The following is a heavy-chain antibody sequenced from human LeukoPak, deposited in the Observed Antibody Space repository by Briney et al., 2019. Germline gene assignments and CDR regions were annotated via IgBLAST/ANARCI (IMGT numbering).Heavy chain of an antibody. CDR3: AREGYSSSSFDY. Sequence: SQTLSLTCTVSGGSISSGGYYWSWIRQHPGKGLEWIEYIYYSGSTYYNPSLKSRVTISVDTSKNQFSLKLSSVTAADTAVYYCAREGYSSSSFDYWGQGTLVTVSS. J-gene: IGHJ4*02. D-gene: IGHD6-6*01. CDR1: GGSISSGGYY. V-gene: IGHV4-31*03. CDR2: IYYSGST.